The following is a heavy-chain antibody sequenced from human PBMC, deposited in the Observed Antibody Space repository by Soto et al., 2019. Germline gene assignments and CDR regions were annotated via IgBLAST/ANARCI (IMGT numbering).Heavy chain of an antibody. CDR3: ARGRRSCTGNNCYTDFDF. Sequence: ASVKGSCKASGHIFTDFGIHWWRQDPGQRLEWLVWIISVNDKTLYSPKFQGRLAITRDTSANTAYMDLYSLGSEDSAFYYCARGRRSCTGNNCYTDFDFWGQGSLCTVSS. J-gene: IGHJ4*02. V-gene: IGHV1-3*01. CDR1: GHIFTDFG. CDR2: IISVNDKT. D-gene: IGHD2-2*02.